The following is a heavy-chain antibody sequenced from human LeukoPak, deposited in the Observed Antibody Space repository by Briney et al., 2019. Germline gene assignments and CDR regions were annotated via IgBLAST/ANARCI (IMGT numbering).Heavy chain of an antibody. J-gene: IGHJ3*02. V-gene: IGHV3-23*01. Sequence: GGTLRLSCAASGFTFSSFATSWVRQAPGKGLEWVSGISASGGSTYYADSVKGRFTISRDNSKNTLYLQMNSLRAEDTAVYYCAKGFYDNSASGVFDIWGQGTMVTVSS. CDR1: GFTFSSFA. CDR2: ISASGGST. D-gene: IGHD3-22*01. CDR3: AKGFYDNSASGVFDI.